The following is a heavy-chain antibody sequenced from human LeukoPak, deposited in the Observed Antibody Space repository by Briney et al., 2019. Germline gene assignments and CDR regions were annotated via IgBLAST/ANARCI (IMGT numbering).Heavy chain of an antibody. J-gene: IGHJ4*02. CDR3: ARRAMITFGGVIVSFRDY. Sequence: SETLSLTCTVSGGSISSSSYYWGWLRQPPGKGLEWIGSIYYSGSTYYNPSLKSRVTISVDTSKNQFSLKLSSVTAADTAVYYCARRAMITFGGVIVSFRDYWGQGTLVTVSS. CDR1: GGSISSSSYY. CDR2: IYYSGST. D-gene: IGHD3-16*02. V-gene: IGHV4-39*01.